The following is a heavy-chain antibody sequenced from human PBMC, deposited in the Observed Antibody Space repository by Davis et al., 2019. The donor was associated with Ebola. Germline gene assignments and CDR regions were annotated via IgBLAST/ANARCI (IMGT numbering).Heavy chain of an antibody. J-gene: IGHJ4*02. V-gene: IGHV4-34*01. CDR1: GVSISRHY. Sequence: PSETLSLTCTVSGVSISRHYWSWIRQPPGKGLEWIGEINHSGSTNYNPSLKSRVTISVDTSKNQFSLKLSSVTAADTAVYYCARVRGYFDYWGQGTLVTVSS. CDR2: INHSGST. CDR3: ARVRGYFDY.